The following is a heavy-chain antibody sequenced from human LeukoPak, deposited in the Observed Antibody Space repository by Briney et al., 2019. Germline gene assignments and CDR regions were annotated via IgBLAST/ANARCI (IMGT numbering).Heavy chain of an antibody. CDR2: IYSGGST. CDR3: ARDVLRWYYYYYGMDV. J-gene: IGHJ6*02. CDR1: GFTVSSNY. Sequence: GGSLRLSCAASGFTVSSNYMSWVRQAPGKGLEWVSVIYSGGSTYYADSVKGRFTISRDNSKNTLYLQMNSLRAEDTAVYYCARDVLRWYYYYYGMDVWGQGTTVTVSS. V-gene: IGHV3-53*01. D-gene: IGHD4-23*01.